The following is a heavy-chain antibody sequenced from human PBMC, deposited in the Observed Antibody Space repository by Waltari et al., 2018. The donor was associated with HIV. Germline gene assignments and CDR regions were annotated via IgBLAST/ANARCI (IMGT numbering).Heavy chain of an antibody. D-gene: IGHD2-8*01. CDR1: GFTFSSHS. Sequence: GSLRLSCAASGFTFSSHSMIWVRQGPGKGLELIAYISSSSDNIYYADSVKGRFTISRDQGKNSVFLQMNSLRDEDTAVYHCSRWYCTNNSCRGLDYWGQGTPVTVS. J-gene: IGHJ4*02. CDR3: SRWYCTNNSCRGLDY. CDR2: ISSSSDNI. V-gene: IGHV3-48*02.